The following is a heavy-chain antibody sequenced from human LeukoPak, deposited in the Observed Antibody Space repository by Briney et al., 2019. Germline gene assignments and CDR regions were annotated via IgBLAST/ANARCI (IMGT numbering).Heavy chain of an antibody. CDR2: IKSKTDGGTT. V-gene: IGHV3-15*01. Sequence: GGSLRLACAASGFTFSDAWMSWVRQAPGKGLEWVGRIKSKTDGGTTDYAAPVKGRFTISRDDSKNTLYLQMNSLKTEDTAVYHCTTTCYYDSSRYYYAVFDYWGQGTLVTVSS. CDR3: TTTCYYDSSRYYYAVFDY. D-gene: IGHD3-22*01. J-gene: IGHJ4*02. CDR1: GFTFSDAW.